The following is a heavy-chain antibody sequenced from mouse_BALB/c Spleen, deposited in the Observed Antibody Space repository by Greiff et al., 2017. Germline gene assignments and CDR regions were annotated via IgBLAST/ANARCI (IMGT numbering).Heavy chain of an antibody. Sequence: VQLKESGAELVKPGASVKLSCTASGFNIKDTYMHWVKQRPEQGLEWIGRIDPANGNTKYDPKFQGKATITADTSSNTAYLQLSSLTSEDTAVYYCARGKYGVRRAMDYWGQGTSVTVSS. J-gene: IGHJ4*01. CDR1: GFNIKDTY. CDR2: IDPANGNT. V-gene: IGHV14-3*02. CDR3: ARGKYGVRRAMDY. D-gene: IGHD2-14*01.